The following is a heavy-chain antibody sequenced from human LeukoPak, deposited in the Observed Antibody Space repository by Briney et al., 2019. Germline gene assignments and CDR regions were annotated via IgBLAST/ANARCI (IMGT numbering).Heavy chain of an antibody. CDR3: AKDRAPYDYVWWSYRD. CDR2: ISYDGSNK. J-gene: IGHJ4*02. D-gene: IGHD3-16*02. CDR1: GFTFSSHG. Sequence: GGSLRLSCAASGFTFSSHGIHWVRQAPGKGLEWVALISYDGSNKYYADSVKGRFTISRDISRNTLYLQMNSLRAEDTAVYYCAKDRAPYDYVWWSYRDWGQGTLVTVSS. V-gene: IGHV3-30*18.